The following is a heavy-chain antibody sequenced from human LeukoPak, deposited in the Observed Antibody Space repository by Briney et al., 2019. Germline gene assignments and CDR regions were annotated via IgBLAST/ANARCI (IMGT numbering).Heavy chain of an antibody. J-gene: IGHJ5*02. V-gene: IGHV3-21*01. CDR1: GFTFSSYS. CDR3: ARDRGSYYPNWFDP. CDR2: ISSSSSYI. D-gene: IGHD1-26*01. Sequence: GGSLRLSCAASGFTFSSYSMNWVRQAPGKGLEWVSSISSSSSYIYYADSVKGRFTISRDSAKNSLYLQMNSLRAEDTAVYYCARDRGSYYPNWFDPWGQGTLVTVSS.